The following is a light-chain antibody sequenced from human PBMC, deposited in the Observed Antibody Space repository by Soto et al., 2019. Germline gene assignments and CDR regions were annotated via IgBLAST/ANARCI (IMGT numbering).Light chain of an antibody. CDR1: RNDVGTYDR. CDR3: CSYAGNYIYV. Sequence: QSALTQPRSVSGSPGQSVTISCTGTRNDVGTYDRVSWYQQSPGTAPKLIIYDVTKRPSGVPDRFSGSKSGNTASLTVSGLLTEDEADYYCCSYAGNYIYVFGSGTKVTVL. V-gene: IGLV2-11*01. CDR2: DVT. J-gene: IGLJ1*01.